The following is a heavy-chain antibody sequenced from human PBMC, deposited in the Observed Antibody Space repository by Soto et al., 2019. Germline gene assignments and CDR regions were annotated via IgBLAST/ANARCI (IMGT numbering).Heavy chain of an antibody. D-gene: IGHD6-13*01. CDR1: GFTFSSYG. Sequence: GGSLRLSCAASGFTFSSYGMHWVRQAPGKGLEWVAVISYDGSNKYYADSVKGRFTISRDNSKNTLYLQMNSLRAEDTAVYYCAKDQSHNGYRSTLIADYWGQGTLVTVSS. CDR3: AKDQSHNGYRSTLIADY. CDR2: ISYDGSNK. V-gene: IGHV3-30*18. J-gene: IGHJ4*02.